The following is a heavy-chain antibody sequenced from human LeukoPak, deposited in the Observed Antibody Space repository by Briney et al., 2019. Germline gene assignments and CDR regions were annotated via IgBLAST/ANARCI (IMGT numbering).Heavy chain of an antibody. V-gene: IGHV3-74*01. CDR2: INSDGSST. Sequence: GGSLRLSCAASGFTFSDYYMSWIRQAPGKGLVWVSRINSDGSSTSYADSVKGRFTISRDNAKNTLYLQMNSLRAEDTAVYYCTRDDYGETFDYWGQGTLVTVSS. J-gene: IGHJ4*02. D-gene: IGHD4/OR15-4a*01. CDR3: TRDDYGETFDY. CDR1: GFTFSDYY.